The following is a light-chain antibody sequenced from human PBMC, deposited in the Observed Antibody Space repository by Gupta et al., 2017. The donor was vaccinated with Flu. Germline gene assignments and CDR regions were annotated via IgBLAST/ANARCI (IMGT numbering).Light chain of an antibody. CDR3: SSYTSSSLLV. Sequence: SITISCTGTSSDVGGYNYVSWYQQHPGKAPKLMIYDVSNRPAGVASRFSGSKSGNTASLTISGLQAEDEADYYSSSYTSSSLLVFGGGTKLTVL. V-gene: IGLV2-14*04. J-gene: IGLJ2*01. CDR2: DVS. CDR1: SSDVGGYNY.